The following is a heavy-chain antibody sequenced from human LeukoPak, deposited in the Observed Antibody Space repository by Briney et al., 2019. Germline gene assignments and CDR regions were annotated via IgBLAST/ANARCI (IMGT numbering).Heavy chain of an antibody. D-gene: IGHD1-26*01. Sequence: PSETLSLTCAVSGGSILTTNWWSWVRQPPGKGLEWSGEVHLSGTSNYNPSLKSRVSMSIDKSKNQLSLKLTSVTAADTAMYYCARESGAFSPFGFWGQGTLVTVSS. J-gene: IGHJ4*02. CDR3: ARESGAFSPFGF. CDR2: VHLSGTS. V-gene: IGHV4-4*02. CDR1: GGSILTTNW.